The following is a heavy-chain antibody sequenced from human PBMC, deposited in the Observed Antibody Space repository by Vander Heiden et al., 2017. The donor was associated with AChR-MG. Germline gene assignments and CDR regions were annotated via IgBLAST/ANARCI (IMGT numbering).Heavy chain of an antibody. D-gene: IGHD1-26*01. CDR3: TMRPRAGSDAFDV. CDR1: GVSIDRRSYY. CDR2: IFYSGTT. V-gene: IGHV4-39*01. Sequence: QLQLQESGPGLVKPSETLSLTCTVSGVSIDRRSYYWGWIRQPPGMGLEWIGDIFYSGTTFYNPALKSRVTISADMSENQFSLNLTSVTAADTAVYYCTMRPRAGSDAFDVWGQGTMVSV. J-gene: IGHJ3*01.